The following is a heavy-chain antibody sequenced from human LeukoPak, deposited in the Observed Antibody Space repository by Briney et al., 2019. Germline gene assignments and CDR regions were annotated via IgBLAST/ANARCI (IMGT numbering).Heavy chain of an antibody. CDR3: ARRLGVTNY. D-gene: IGHD3-16*01. CDR1: GGSFSGYY. Sequence: SETLSLTCAVYGGSFSGYYWGWIRQPPGKGLEWIGEINHSGSTNYNPSLKSRVTISVDTSKHQFSLKLSSVTAADTAVYYCARRLGVTNYWGQGTLVTVSS. J-gene: IGHJ4*02. CDR2: INHSGST. V-gene: IGHV4-34*01.